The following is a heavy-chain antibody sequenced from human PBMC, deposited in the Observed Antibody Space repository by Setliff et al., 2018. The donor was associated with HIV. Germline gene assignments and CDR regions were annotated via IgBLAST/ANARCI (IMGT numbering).Heavy chain of an antibody. V-gene: IGHV3-73*01. Sequence: GGSLRLSCAASGFTFNNNDMTWVRQVPGKGLEWVGRIRSKANSYATEYAASVKGRFTISRDDSKNTAYLQMNSLKTEDTAVYYCTTSLPWFDPWGQGTLVTVSS. J-gene: IGHJ5*02. CDR2: IRSKANSYAT. CDR1: GFTFNNND. CDR3: TTSLPWFDP.